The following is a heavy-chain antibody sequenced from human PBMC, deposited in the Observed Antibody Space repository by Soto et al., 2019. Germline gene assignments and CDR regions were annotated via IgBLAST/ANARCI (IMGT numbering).Heavy chain of an antibody. CDR1: GASTGSGGSY. CDR3: ARADYGDRGLAFDS. V-gene: IGHV4-31*03. CDR2: IYYTGST. D-gene: IGHD4-17*01. J-gene: IGHJ4*02. Sequence: QVQLQESGPGLVKTSQTLSLTCTVSGASTGSGGSYWSWIRQHPGKGLEWIGYIYYTGSTYYSPSLMSRASISVDTSNNQFSLKLDSATAADTAVYYCARADYGDRGLAFDSWGQGTLVTVSS.